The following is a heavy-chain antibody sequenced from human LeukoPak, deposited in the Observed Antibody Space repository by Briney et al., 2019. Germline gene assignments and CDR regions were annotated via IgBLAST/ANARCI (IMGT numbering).Heavy chain of an antibody. Sequence: PSETLSLTCAVYGVSFSGYYWSWIRQPPGKGLEWIGEINHSGSTNYNPSLKSRVTISVDTSKIQFSLKLSSVTAADTAVYFCERAHLKLRRYYYGSGSRTNLYDFDYWGQGTLVTVSS. CDR2: INHSGST. CDR1: GVSFSGYY. D-gene: IGHD3-10*01. V-gene: IGHV4-34*01. J-gene: IGHJ4*02. CDR3: ERAHLKLRRYYYGSGSRTNLYDFDY.